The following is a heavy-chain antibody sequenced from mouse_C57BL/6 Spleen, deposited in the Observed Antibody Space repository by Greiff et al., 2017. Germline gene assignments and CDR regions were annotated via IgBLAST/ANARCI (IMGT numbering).Heavy chain of an antibody. V-gene: IGHV5-17*01. J-gene: IGHJ1*03. CDR1: GFTFSDYG. Sequence: DVQLVESGGGLVKPGGSLKLSCAASGFTFSDYGMHWVRQAPEKGLEWVAYISSGSSTIYYADTVKGRFTISRDNAKNTLFLQMTSLRSEDTAMYYCARRDIGWYFEVWGTGTTVTVSS. CDR2: ISSGSSTI. CDR3: ARRDIGWYFEV. D-gene: IGHD2-14*01.